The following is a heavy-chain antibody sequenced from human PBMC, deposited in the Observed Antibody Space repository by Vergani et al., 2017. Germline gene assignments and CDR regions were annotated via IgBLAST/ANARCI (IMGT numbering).Heavy chain of an antibody. D-gene: IGHD3-16*01. Sequence: QVQLVESGGGVVQRGGSLRPPCATSGFPLSNYDMQWIRQGPGKGVEFVAFIQFDGSNQYYADSVKGRFTLSRDFSKNTLDLQMNSLRTDDTATYYCAKHFRGWGIDYWGQGTQVIVSS. CDR3: AKHFRGWGIDY. J-gene: IGHJ4*02. V-gene: IGHV3-30*02. CDR2: IQFDGSNQ. CDR1: GFPLSNYD.